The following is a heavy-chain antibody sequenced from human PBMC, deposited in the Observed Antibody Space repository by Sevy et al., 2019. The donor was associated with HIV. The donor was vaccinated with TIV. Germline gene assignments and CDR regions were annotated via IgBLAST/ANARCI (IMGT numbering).Heavy chain of an antibody. CDR1: AFTFITYT. CDR2: IGISSSYI. Sequence: GGSLRLSCAASAFTFITYTRNWVRQAPGKGLEWVSSIGISSSYIYYADSVKGRFTISRDNAKNSLYLQMNSLRAEDTAVYYCARDCSSTSCLWGMDVWGQGTMVTVSS. D-gene: IGHD2-2*01. J-gene: IGHJ6*02. V-gene: IGHV3-21*04. CDR3: ARDCSSTSCLWGMDV.